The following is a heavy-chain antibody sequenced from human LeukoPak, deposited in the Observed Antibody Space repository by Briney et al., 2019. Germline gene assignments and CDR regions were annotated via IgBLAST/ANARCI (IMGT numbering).Heavy chain of an antibody. V-gene: IGHV1-18*01. J-gene: IGHJ4*02. CDR2: ISAYNGNT. CDR3: ATVLKVVVPAAIEY. CDR1: GYTFTSYG. Sequence: ASVKVSCKASGYTFTSYGISWVRQAPGQGLEWMGWISAYNGNTNYAQKLQGRVTMTTDTSTSTAYMELRSLRSEDTAVYYCATVLKVVVPAAIEYWGQGTLVTVSS. D-gene: IGHD2-2*02.